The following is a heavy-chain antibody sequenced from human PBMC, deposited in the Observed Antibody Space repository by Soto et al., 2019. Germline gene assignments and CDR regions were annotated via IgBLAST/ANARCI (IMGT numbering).Heavy chain of an antibody. V-gene: IGHV3-9*01. CDR1: GFTFDDYA. CDR2: ISWNSGSI. Sequence: EVQLVESGGGLAQPGRSLRLSCAASGFTFDDYAMHWVRQAPGKGLEWVSGISWNSGSIGYADSVKGRFTISRDNAKKSLYLQMNSLRAEDTALYYCASGRGYDILTGYYPSFDYWGQGTLVTVSS. CDR3: ASGRGYDILTGYYPSFDY. J-gene: IGHJ4*02. D-gene: IGHD3-9*01.